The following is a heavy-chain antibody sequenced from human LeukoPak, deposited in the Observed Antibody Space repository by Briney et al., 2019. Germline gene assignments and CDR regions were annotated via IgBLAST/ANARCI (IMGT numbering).Heavy chain of an antibody. V-gene: IGHV3-23*01. CDR1: EFTFSNYA. J-gene: IGHJ4*02. D-gene: IGHD2-2*01. Sequence: QTGGSLRLSCAASEFTFSNYAMDWVRQAPGKGLEWVSVISASGGNTDYADSVKGRFIVSRDNSENTLYLQMNSLRAEDTAVYYCAKGAYCSSTSCYASFDSWGQGTLVTVSS. CDR2: ISASGGNT. CDR3: AKGAYCSSTSCYASFDS.